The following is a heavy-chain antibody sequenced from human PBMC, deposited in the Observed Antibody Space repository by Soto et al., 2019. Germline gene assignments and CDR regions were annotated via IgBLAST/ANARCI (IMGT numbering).Heavy chain of an antibody. CDR3: ATPYPLFWSGRDAFDT. J-gene: IGHJ3*02. CDR1: GYTFTSYY. V-gene: IGHV1-46*01. CDR2: INPSGGST. D-gene: IGHD3-3*01. Sequence: ASVKVSRKASGYTFTSYYMHWVRQAPGQGLEWMGIINPSGGSTSYAQKFQGRVTMTRDTSTSTVYMELSSLRSEDTAVYYCATPYPLFWSGRDAFDTWGQGTMVTVSS.